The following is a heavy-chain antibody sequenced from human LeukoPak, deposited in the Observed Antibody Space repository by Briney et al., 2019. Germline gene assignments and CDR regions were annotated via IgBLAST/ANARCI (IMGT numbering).Heavy chain of an antibody. D-gene: IGHD5-12*01. CDR2: IYYSGST. Sequence: PSETLSLTCTVSGGSINGYYWSWIRQPPGKRLEWIGYIYYSGSTNYNPSLKSRVTISVDTSKNQFSLKLSSVTTADTAVYYYARNSPGYDSSNWFDPWGQGTLVTVSS. J-gene: IGHJ5*02. CDR1: GGSINGYY. V-gene: IGHV4-59*01. CDR3: ARNSPGYDSSNWFDP.